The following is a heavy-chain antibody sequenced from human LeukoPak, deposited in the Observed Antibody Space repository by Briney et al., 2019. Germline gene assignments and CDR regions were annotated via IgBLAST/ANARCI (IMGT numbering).Heavy chain of an antibody. CDR3: ASGYYYDSSDLTPIYFDY. V-gene: IGHV4-31*03. D-gene: IGHD3-22*01. Sequence: PSQTLSLTCTVSGGSISSGGYYWSWIRQHPGKGLEWIGYIYYSGGTYYNPSLKSRVTISVDTSKNQFSLELSSVTAADTAVYYCASGYYYDSSDLTPIYFDYWGQGTLVTVSS. J-gene: IGHJ4*02. CDR2: IYYSGGT. CDR1: GGSISSGGYY.